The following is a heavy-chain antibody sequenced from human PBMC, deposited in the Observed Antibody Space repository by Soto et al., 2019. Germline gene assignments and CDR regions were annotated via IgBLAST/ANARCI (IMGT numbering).Heavy chain of an antibody. Sequence: SETLSLTYAVSGGSISSGGYSWSWIRQPPGKGLEWIGYIYHSGSTYYNPSLKSRVTISVDRSKNQFSLKLSSVTAADTAVYYCPRELWKGGNSDYLDYWGQGTLVTVST. CDR2: IYHSGST. CDR1: GGSISSGGYS. J-gene: IGHJ4*02. V-gene: IGHV4-30-2*01. CDR3: PRELWKGGNSDYLDY. D-gene: IGHD2-21*02.